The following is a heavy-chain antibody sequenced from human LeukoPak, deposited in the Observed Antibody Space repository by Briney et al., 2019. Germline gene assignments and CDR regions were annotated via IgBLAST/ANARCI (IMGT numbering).Heavy chain of an antibody. Sequence: PGRSLRLSCAASGFTFDDYAMHWVRRAPGKGLEWVSGISWNSGSIGYADSVKGRFTISRDNAKNSLYLQMNSLRAEDTALYYCAKDMIDDSSGYYHYYFDYWGQGTLVTVSS. CDR3: AKDMIDDSSGYYHYYFDY. CDR2: ISWNSGSI. V-gene: IGHV3-9*01. D-gene: IGHD3-22*01. CDR1: GFTFDDYA. J-gene: IGHJ4*02.